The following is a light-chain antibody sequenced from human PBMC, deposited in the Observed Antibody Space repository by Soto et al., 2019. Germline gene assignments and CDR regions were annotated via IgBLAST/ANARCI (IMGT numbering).Light chain of an antibody. CDR2: GAS. Sequence: IVMTQSPATLSVSPGERATLSCRASQSVSSNLAWYQQKIGQPPRLLIYGASTRASGIPARFSGSGSGTEFTLTISSLQSEEFAVYYCQHYNDGPPVTFGQGTKVDIK. V-gene: IGKV3-15*01. J-gene: IGKJ1*01. CDR1: QSVSSN. CDR3: QHYNDGPPVT.